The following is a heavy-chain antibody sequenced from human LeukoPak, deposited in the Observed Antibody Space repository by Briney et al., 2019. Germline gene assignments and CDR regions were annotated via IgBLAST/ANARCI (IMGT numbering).Heavy chain of an antibody. J-gene: IGHJ5*02. Sequence: ASVKVSCKASGYTFTSYGISWVRQAPGQGLEWMGWISAYNGNTKYAQKLQGRVTMTTDTSTSTAYMELRSLRSDDTAVYYCAREAFLEWLSAFDPWGQGTLVTVSS. V-gene: IGHV1-18*01. CDR2: ISAYNGNT. CDR1: GYTFTSYG. CDR3: AREAFLEWLSAFDP. D-gene: IGHD3-3*02.